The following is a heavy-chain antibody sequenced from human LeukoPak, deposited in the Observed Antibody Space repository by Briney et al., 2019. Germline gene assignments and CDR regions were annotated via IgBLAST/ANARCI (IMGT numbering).Heavy chain of an antibody. J-gene: IGHJ3*02. D-gene: IGHD1-26*01. CDR3: ASLSGSTRGDAFDI. CDR2: IIPIFGTA. V-gene: IGHV1-69*13. Sequence: SVKVSCKASGYTFTGYYMHWVRQAPGQGLEWMGGIIPIFGTANYAQKFQGRVTITADEPTSTAYMELSSLRSEDTAVYYCASLSGSTRGDAFDIWGQGTMVTVSS. CDR1: GYTFTGYY.